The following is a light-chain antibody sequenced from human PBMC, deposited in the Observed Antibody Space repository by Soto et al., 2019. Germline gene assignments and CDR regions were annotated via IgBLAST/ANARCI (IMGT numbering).Light chain of an antibody. J-gene: IGKJ5*01. V-gene: IGKV2-28*01. CDR2: LGS. CDR3: MKVLQTPIT. Sequence: VMTQSPLSLPVTPGEPASISCRSSQSLLHRNGYNYLDWYLQKPGQSPQLLIYLGSNRASGVPDRFSGSGSGTDFTLKISRVEAEDVWVYYCMKVLQTPITFGQGTRLEIK. CDR1: QSLLHRNGYNY.